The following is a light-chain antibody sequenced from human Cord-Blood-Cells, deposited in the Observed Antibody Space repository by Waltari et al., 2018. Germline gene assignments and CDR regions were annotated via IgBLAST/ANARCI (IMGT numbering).Light chain of an antibody. V-gene: IGLV3-19*01. CDR1: SLRSYY. J-gene: IGLJ2*01. CDR3: NSRDSSGKQV. CDR2: GKN. Sequence: SSELTQDPAVSVALGQTVRITCQGDSLRSYYASWYQQKPGKAPVLVIYGKNNRPSGIPDRFSCSSSGNTASFTITGAQAEDEADYYCNSRDSSGKQVFGGGTKLTVL.